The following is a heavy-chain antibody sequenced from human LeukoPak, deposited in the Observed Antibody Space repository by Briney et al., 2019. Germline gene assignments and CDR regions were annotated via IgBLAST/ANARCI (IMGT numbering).Heavy chain of an antibody. Sequence: SETLSLTCTVSGGSISRYYWSWIRQPAGKGLEWIGRIYTSGSTNYNPSLKSRVTMSVDTSKNQFSLKLSSVTAADTAVYYCARDGVLVTLDAFDIWGQATMVTVSS. V-gene: IGHV4-4*07. D-gene: IGHD3-9*01. CDR1: GGSISRYY. J-gene: IGHJ3*02. CDR3: ARDGVLVTLDAFDI. CDR2: IYTSGST.